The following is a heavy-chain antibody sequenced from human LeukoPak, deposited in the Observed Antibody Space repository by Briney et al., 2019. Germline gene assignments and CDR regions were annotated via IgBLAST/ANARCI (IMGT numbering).Heavy chain of an antibody. Sequence: SETLSLTCTVSGGSISSSSYYSGWIRQPPGKGLEWIGSIYYSGSTYYNPSLKSRVTISVDTSKNQFSLKLSSVTAADTAVYYCASLIAAAVPNYWGQGTLVTVSS. D-gene: IGHD6-13*01. J-gene: IGHJ4*02. CDR2: IYYSGST. V-gene: IGHV4-39*01. CDR1: GGSISSSSYY. CDR3: ASLIAAAVPNY.